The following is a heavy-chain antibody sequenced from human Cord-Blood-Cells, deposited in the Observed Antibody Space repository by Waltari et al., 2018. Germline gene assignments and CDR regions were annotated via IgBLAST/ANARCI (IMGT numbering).Heavy chain of an antibody. J-gene: IGHJ6*02. CDR2: IYHSGST. CDR3: ARLDDYGDYYYYGMDV. CDR1: GYSISSGYY. V-gene: IGHV4-38-2*01. Sequence: QVQLQESGPGLVKPSETLSLTCAVSGYSISSGYYWGWIRQPPGKGLEWIGSIYHSGSTYYNPSLKSRVTRAVDTAKNQFSLKLSSVTAADTAVYYCARLDDYGDYYYYGMDVWGQGTTVTVSS. D-gene: IGHD4-17*01.